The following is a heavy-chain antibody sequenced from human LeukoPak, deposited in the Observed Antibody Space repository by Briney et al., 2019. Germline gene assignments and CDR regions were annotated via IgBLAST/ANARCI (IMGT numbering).Heavy chain of an antibody. CDR3: TKGRGI. D-gene: IGHD3-10*01. J-gene: IGHJ4*02. V-gene: IGHV4-61*09. Sequence: PSETLSLTCTVSGGSISSGSYDGYWIRQPAGKGLGLIGHIYTSGTSNYNPSRRSRVTMSVDTSKNQFSLKLTSVTAADTAVYYCTKGRGIWGQGTLVTVSS. CDR2: IYTSGTS. CDR1: GGSISSGSYD.